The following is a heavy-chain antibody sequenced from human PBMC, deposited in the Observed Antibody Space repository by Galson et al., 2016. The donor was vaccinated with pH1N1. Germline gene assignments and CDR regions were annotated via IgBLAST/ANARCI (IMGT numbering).Heavy chain of an antibody. CDR3: ARGPKSSSGWTFYYFGMDV. D-gene: IGHD3-22*01. J-gene: IGHJ6*02. Sequence: SLRLSCAASGLVFRAYSMHWVRQAPGKGLEWVAVLSYDENQEYYADFVKGRFTVSRDTSQSTLYLQMNSLRPEDTAVYYCARGPKSSSGWTFYYFGMDVWGHGTTVIVS. CDR1: GLVFRAYS. CDR2: LSYDENQE. V-gene: IGHV3-30-3*01.